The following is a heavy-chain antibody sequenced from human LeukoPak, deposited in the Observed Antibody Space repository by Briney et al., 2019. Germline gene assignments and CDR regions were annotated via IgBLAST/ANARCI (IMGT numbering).Heavy chain of an antibody. D-gene: IGHD5-18*01. J-gene: IGHJ4*02. CDR3: ARDRSPAPGRSYGRGHFDY. CDR2: INPNSGDT. CDR1: GYTFTGYY. Sequence: ASVKVSCKASGYTFTGYYMHWVRQAPGQGLEWMGWINPNSGDTNYAQKFQGRVTMTRDTSINTAYVELSRLRSDDTAVYYCARDRSPAPGRSYGRGHFDYWGQGTLVTVSS. V-gene: IGHV1-2*02.